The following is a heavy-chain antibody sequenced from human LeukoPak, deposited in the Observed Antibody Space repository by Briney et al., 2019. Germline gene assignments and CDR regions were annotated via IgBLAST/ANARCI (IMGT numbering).Heavy chain of an antibody. D-gene: IGHD1-26*01. V-gene: IGHV5-51*01. Sequence: GESLKISCKASGYSFTTHWIGWVRQMPGKGLEWMGIIYPDDSDTKYSPSFQGQVTISADKSISTAFLQWSSLKASDTAMYYCASATGSYSYFDYWGQSTLVTVSS. J-gene: IGHJ4*02. CDR3: ASATGSYSYFDY. CDR2: IYPDDSDT. CDR1: GYSFTTHW.